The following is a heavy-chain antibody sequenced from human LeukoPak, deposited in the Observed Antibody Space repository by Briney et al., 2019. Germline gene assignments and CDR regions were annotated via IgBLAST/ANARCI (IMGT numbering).Heavy chain of an antibody. CDR2: LIHSGSN. V-gene: IGHV4-34*01. Sequence: PSETLSLTRAVYGGSFSGDYWSWIRQPPGKWLEWMGDLIHSGSNNYHPPLKTRVTIAVDTSKNQFSLKLSSVTAADTAVYYCARGKSRNYGQTHDAFDIWGQGTMVTVSS. J-gene: IGHJ3*02. CDR3: ARGKSRNYGQTHDAFDI. CDR1: GGSFSGDY. D-gene: IGHD1-7*01.